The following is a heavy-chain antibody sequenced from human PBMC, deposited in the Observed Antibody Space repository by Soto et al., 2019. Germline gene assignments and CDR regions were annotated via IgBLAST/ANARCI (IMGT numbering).Heavy chain of an antibody. Sequence: GGSLRLSCAASGFTFSSYAMSWVRQAPGKGLEWVSAISGSGGSTYYADSVKGRFTISRDNSKNTLYLQMNSLRAEDTAVYYCAKPRGWRLGELLYDAFDIWGQGTMVTVSS. CDR3: AKPRGWRLGELLYDAFDI. CDR2: ISGSGGST. D-gene: IGHD3-16*01. J-gene: IGHJ3*02. V-gene: IGHV3-23*01. CDR1: GFTFSSYA.